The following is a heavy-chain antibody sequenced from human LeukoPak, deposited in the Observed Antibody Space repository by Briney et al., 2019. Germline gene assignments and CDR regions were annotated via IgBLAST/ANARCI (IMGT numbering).Heavy chain of an antibody. CDR3: ARHRSGWLQSSFDY. J-gene: IGHJ4*02. V-gene: IGHV4-61*02. Sequence: PSETLSLTCTVSSGSISSGSYYWSWIRQPAGKGLEWIGRIYTSGSTNYNPSLKSRVTISVDTSKNQFSLKLSSVTAADTAVYYCARHRSGWLQSSFDYWGQGTLVTVSS. CDR2: IYTSGST. D-gene: IGHD5-24*01. CDR1: SGSISSGSYY.